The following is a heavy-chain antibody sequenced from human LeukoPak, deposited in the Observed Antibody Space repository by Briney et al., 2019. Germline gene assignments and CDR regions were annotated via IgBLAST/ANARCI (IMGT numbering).Heavy chain of an antibody. D-gene: IGHD6-19*01. CDR1: GFTFSSYA. Sequence: GGSLRLSCAASGFTFSSYAMSWVRQAPGKGLEWVSAISGSGGSTYYADSVKGRFTISRDNSKNTLYLQMNSLRAEDTAVYYCARASRLGTYYFDYWGQGTLVTVSS. CDR2: ISGSGGST. V-gene: IGHV3-23*01. J-gene: IGHJ4*02. CDR3: ARASRLGTYYFDY.